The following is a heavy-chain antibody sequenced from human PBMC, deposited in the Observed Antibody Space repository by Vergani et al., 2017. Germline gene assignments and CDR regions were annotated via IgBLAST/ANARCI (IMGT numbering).Heavy chain of an antibody. V-gene: IGHV3-21*01. Sequence: VQLVESGGGLVKPGGSLSLSCAASGFTFSSYSMNWVRQAPGKGLEWVSSISSSSSYIYYADSVKGRFTISRDNAKNSLYLQMNSLRAEDTAVYYCAGDVWQQLPPNWFDPWGQGTLVTVSS. D-gene: IGHD6-13*01. J-gene: IGHJ5*02. CDR2: ISSSSSYI. CDR1: GFTFSSYS. CDR3: AGDVWQQLPPNWFDP.